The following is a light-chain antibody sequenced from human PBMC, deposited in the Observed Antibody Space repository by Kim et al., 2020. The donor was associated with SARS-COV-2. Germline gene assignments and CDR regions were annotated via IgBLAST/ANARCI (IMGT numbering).Light chain of an antibody. CDR2: GAS. CDR3: QHYGTSLIT. V-gene: IGKV3-20*01. CDR1: QSSSTRF. J-gene: IGKJ5*01. Sequence: SPGERATPSCRASQSSSTRFLAWYQQKPGQAPRLLIYGASSRATGIPDRFSGSGSGTDFTLTISRLEPEDFAVYFCQHYGTSLITFGQGTRLEIK.